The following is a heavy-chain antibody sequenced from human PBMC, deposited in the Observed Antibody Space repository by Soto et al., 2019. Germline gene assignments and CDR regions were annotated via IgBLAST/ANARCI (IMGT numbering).Heavy chain of an antibody. CDR2: IYHSGST. Sequence: QVQLQESGPGLVKPSGTLSLTCAVSSGSISSSNWWSWVRQPPGKGLEWIGEIYHSGSTNYNPSLKSRVTISVDKSQNQFSLKLSSVTAADTAVYYCARGESGAVALGPYFDYWGQGTLVTVSS. CDR3: ARGESGAVALGPYFDY. CDR1: SGSISSSNW. V-gene: IGHV4-4*02. D-gene: IGHD6-19*01. J-gene: IGHJ4*02.